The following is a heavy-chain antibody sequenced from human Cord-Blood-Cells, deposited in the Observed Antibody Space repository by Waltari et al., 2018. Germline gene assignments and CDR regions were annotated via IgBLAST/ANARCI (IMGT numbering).Heavy chain of an antibody. CDR3: ARGLPDDYGDPDAFDI. V-gene: IGHV4-34*01. CDR1: GGSFSGYY. J-gene: IGHJ3*02. D-gene: IGHD4-17*01. Sequence: QVQLQQWGAGLLKPSETLSLSCAGYGGSFSGYYWSWIRQPPGKGLEWIGEIHHSGSTNYNPPLKSRVTISVDTSKNQFSLKLSSVTAADTAVYYCARGLPDDYGDPDAFDIWGQGTMVTVSS. CDR2: IHHSGST.